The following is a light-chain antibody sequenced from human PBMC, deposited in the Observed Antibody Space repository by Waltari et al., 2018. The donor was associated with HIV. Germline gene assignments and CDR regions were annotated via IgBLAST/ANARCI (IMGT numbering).Light chain of an antibody. CDR3: MQALQTGT. V-gene: IGKV2-28*01. CDR2: LGS. J-gene: IGKJ2*01. Sequence: DIVMTQSPLSLPVTPGEPASISCRSSQSLLHSNGYNYLDWYLQKPGQSPQLLIYLGSNRASGVPDRFSGSGSGTDFTLKISRMEAEDVGVYYCMQALQTGTFGQGTKLEIK. CDR1: QSLLHSNGYNY.